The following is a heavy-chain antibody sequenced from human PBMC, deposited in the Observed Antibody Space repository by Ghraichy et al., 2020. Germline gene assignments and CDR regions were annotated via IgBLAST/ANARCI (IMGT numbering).Heavy chain of an antibody. D-gene: IGHD3-10*01. V-gene: IGHV3-21*01. CDR2: ISSTSIYI. J-gene: IGHJ4*02. CDR3: ARINYYDSGSYHDY. CDR1: GFTFSSYS. Sequence: GESLNISCAASGFTFSSYSMNWVRQAPGKGLEWVSSISSTSIYIYYADSVKGRFTISRDNAKNSLYLQMNSLRAEDTAVYYCARINYYDSGSYHDYWGQGTLVTVSS.